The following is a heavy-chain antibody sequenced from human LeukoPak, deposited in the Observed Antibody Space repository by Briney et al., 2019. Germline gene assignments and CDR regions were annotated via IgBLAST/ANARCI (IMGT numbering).Heavy chain of an antibody. D-gene: IGHD2-2*01. CDR1: GFTFTAYG. CDR3: ARGDAYALNY. J-gene: IGHJ4*02. CDR2: IGAGGRNT. V-gene: IGHV3-23*01. Sequence: PGGSLRLSCAASGFTFTAYGMTWVRQAPGKGLEWVSAIGAGGRNTYYADSVKGRFTISRDNAKNTLYLQMSSLRAEDTAVYYCARGDAYALNYWGQGTLVTVSS.